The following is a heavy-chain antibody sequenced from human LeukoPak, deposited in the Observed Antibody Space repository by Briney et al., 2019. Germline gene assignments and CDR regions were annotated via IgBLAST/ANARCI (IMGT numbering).Heavy chain of an antibody. CDR2: IDPSDSYT. Sequence: GESLRISCKGSGYSFTSYWISWVRQMPGKGLEWMGRIDPSDSYTNYSPSFQGHVTIPADKSISTAYLQWSSLKASDTAMYYCARSNPFAHYYYYGMDVWGKGTTVTVSS. CDR3: ARSNPFAHYYYYGMDV. J-gene: IGHJ6*04. V-gene: IGHV5-10-1*01. D-gene: IGHD1-14*01. CDR1: GYSFTSYW.